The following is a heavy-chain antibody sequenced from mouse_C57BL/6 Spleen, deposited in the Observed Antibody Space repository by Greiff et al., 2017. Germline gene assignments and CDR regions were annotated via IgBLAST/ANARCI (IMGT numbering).Heavy chain of an antibody. J-gene: IGHJ1*03. Sequence: VMLVESDAELVKPGASVKISCKVSGYTFTDHTIHWMKQRPEQGLEWIGYIYPRDGSTKYNEKFKGKATLTADKSSSTAYMQLNSLTSEDSAVYFCARDYGSSSAYFDVWGTGTTVTVSS. D-gene: IGHD1-1*01. CDR3: ARDYGSSSAYFDV. CDR1: GYTFTDHT. CDR2: IYPRDGST. V-gene: IGHV1-78*01.